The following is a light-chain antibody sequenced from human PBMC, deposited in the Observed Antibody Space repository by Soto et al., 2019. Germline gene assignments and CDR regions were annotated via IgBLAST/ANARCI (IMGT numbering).Light chain of an antibody. CDR3: SSYTSSSTRVA. V-gene: IGLV2-14*01. J-gene: IGLJ2*01. CDR2: DVS. Sequence: QFVLTQPASVSGSPGQSITISCTGTSSDVGGYNYVSWYQQHPGKAPKLMIYDVSNRPSGVSNRFSGSKSGNTASLTISGLQAEDEADYYCSSYTSSSTRVAFGGGTKVTVL. CDR1: SSDVGGYNY.